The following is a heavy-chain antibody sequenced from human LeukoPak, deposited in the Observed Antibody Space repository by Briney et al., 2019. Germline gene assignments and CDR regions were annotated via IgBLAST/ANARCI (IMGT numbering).Heavy chain of an antibody. J-gene: IGHJ4*02. CDR3: ARGLRFLEWLSGFDY. V-gene: IGHV3-20*04. Sequence: PGGSLRLSCAASGFTFDDYGMSWVRQASGKGLEWVSVINWNGGSTGYADSVKGRFTISRDNAKNSLYLQMNSLRAEDTALYYCARGLRFLEWLSGFDYWGQGTLVTVSS. CDR2: INWNGGST. CDR1: GFTFDDYG. D-gene: IGHD3-3*01.